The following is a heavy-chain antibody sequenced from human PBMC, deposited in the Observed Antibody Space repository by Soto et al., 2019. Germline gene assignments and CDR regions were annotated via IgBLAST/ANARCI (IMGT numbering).Heavy chain of an antibody. CDR2: IYWDADK. J-gene: IGHJ4*02. D-gene: IGHD3-10*01. Sequence: QITLKESGPPLVKPTQTLTLTCTFSGFSLSTSGVGVGWIRQPPGKALEWLGFIYWDADKRYRPSLKSRLTIAKATSKTPGVLTITTMAPADTATSYCAHRPRDTGSGSYPLFDYWGQGTPVTVSS. V-gene: IGHV2-5*02. CDR1: GFSLSTSGVG. CDR3: AHRPRDTGSGSYPLFDY.